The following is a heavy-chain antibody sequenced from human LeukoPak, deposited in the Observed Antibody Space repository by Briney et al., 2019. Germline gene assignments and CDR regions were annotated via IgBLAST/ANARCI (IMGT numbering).Heavy chain of an antibody. D-gene: IGHD3-10*01. CDR1: GFTFSSYA. V-gene: IGHV3-23*01. J-gene: IGHJ4*02. CDR3: AKDKEDGGFDY. Sequence: PGGSLRLSCAASGFTFSSYAMSWVRQAPGKGREWVSAISGSGGSTYYADSVKGRFTMSRDNSKHTLYLKMNSLRAEDTAVYYCAKDKEDGGFDYWGQGTLVTVSS. CDR2: ISGSGGST.